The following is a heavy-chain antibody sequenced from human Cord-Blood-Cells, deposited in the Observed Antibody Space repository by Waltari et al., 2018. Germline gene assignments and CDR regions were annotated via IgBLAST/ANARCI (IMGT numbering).Heavy chain of an antibody. CDR2: INHSGST. D-gene: IGHD7-27*01. CDR3: ARGQSWGRYFDL. CDR1: GGSFSGYY. J-gene: IGHJ2*01. V-gene: IGHV4-34*01. Sequence: QVQLQQWGAGLLKPSETLSLTCAVYGGSFSGYYWSWTRQPPGKGLEWIGEINHSGSTNYNPSLKSRVTISVDTSKNQFSLKLSSVTAADTAVYYCARGQSWGRYFDLWGRGTLVTVSS.